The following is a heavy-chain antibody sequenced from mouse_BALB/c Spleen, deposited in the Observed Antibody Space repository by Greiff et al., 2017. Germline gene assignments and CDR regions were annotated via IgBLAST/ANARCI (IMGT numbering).Heavy chain of an antibody. CDR1: GFSLTSYG. Sequence: VKLMESGPGLVQPSQSLSITCTVSGFSLTSYGVHWVRQSPGKGLEWLGVIWSGGSTDYNAAFISRLSISKDNSKSQVFIKMNSLQTDDTAMYYCAREDGNYEEGAMDYWGQGTSVTVSS. V-gene: IGHV2-2*01. D-gene: IGHD2-1*01. CDR2: IWSGGST. CDR3: AREDGNYEEGAMDY. J-gene: IGHJ4*01.